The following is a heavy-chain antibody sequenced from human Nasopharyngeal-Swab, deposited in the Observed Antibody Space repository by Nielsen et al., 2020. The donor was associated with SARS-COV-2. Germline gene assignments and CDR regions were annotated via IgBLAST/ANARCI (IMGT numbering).Heavy chain of an antibody. CDR1: GYSFTRYW. V-gene: IGHV5-51*01. CDR2: IYPGDSDT. CDR3: ARHVGYSSSWYPDY. Sequence: SCKGSGYSFTRYWIGWVRQMPGKGLEWMGIIYPGDSDTPYSPSFQGQVTISADKSISTAYLQWSSLKASDTAMYYCARHVGYSSSWYPDYWGQGTLVTVSS. J-gene: IGHJ4*02. D-gene: IGHD6-13*01.